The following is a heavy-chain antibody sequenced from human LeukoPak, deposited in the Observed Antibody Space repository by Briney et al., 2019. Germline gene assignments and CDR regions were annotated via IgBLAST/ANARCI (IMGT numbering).Heavy chain of an antibody. V-gene: IGHV1-46*01. CDR3: AREGRIFGVVIPLGAFDI. D-gene: IGHD3-3*01. J-gene: IGHJ3*02. CDR1: GYTFTSYY. Sequence: ASVKVSCKAPGYTFTSYYMHWVRQAPGQGLEWMGIINPSGGSTSYAQKFQGRVTMTRDTSTSTVYMELSSLRSEDTAVYYCAREGRIFGVVIPLGAFDIWGQGTMVTVSS. CDR2: INPSGGST.